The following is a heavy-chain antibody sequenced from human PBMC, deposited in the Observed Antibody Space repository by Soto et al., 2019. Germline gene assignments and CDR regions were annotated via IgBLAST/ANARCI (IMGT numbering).Heavy chain of an antibody. CDR1: GYTFTSYA. CDR2: INAGNGNT. CDR3: AREGVVVIGAFDI. Sequence: GASVKVSCKASGYTFTSYAMHWVRQAPGQRLERMGWINAGNGNTKYSQKFQGRVTITRDTSASTAYMELSSLRSEDTAVYYCAREGVVVIGAFDIWGQGTMVTVSS. V-gene: IGHV1-3*01. D-gene: IGHD3-22*01. J-gene: IGHJ3*02.